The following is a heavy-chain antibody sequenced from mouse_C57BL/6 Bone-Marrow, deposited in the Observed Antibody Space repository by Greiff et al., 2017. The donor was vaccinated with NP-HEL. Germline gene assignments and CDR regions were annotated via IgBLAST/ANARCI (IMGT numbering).Heavy chain of an antibody. V-gene: IGHV10-1*01. CDR2: IRSKSNNYAT. D-gene: IGHD1-1*01. J-gene: IGHJ3*01. CDR3: VRHKSSRKDWFAY. CDR1: GFSFNTYA. Sequence: EVQLVESGGGLVQPKGSLKLSCAASGFSFNTYAMNWVRQAPGKGLEWVARIRSKSNNYATYYADSVKDRFTISRDDSESMLYLQMNNLKTEDTAMYYCVRHKSSRKDWFAYWGQGTLVTVAA.